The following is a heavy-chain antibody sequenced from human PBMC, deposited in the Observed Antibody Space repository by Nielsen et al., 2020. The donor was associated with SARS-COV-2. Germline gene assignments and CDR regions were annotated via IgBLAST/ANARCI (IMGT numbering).Heavy chain of an antibody. Sequence: GGSLRLSCAASGFSISDSGMHWVRQASGKGLEWLGRIRSKANDYATEYAASVKGRVIISRDDSKNTAYLLMNSLKIDDTAVYYCTRVNPTSGSWFDAFDIWGQGTLVTVSS. CDR3: TRVNPTSGSWFDAFDI. V-gene: IGHV3-73*01. CDR1: GFSISDSG. J-gene: IGHJ3*02. CDR2: IRSKANDYAT. D-gene: IGHD1-26*01.